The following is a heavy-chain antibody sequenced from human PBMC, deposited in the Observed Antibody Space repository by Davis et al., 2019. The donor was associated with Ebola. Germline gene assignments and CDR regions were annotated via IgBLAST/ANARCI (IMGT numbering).Heavy chain of an antibody. CDR3: ARGNSSSWYPLFDY. CDR1: GGSISSYY. Sequence: SETLSLTCTVSGGSISSYYWSWIRQPPGKGLEWIGYIYYSGSTNYNPSLKSRVTTSVDTSKNQFSLKLSSGTAADTAVYYCARGNSSSWYPLFDYWGQGTLVTVSS. CDR2: IYYSGST. J-gene: IGHJ4*02. D-gene: IGHD6-13*01. V-gene: IGHV4-59*01.